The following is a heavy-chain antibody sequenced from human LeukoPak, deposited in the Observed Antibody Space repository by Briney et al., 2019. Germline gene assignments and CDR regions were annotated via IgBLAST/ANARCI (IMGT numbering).Heavy chain of an antibody. CDR1: GFTFSSYA. CDR3: AKDGWGSYNFDY. D-gene: IGHD1-26*01. V-gene: IGHV3-23*01. Sequence: GGSLSLSCAASGFTFSSYAMSWVRQAPGKGLEWVSAISGSGGSTYYADSVKGRFTISRDNSKNTLYLQMNSLRAEDTAVYYCAKDGWGSYNFDYWGQGTLVTVSS. J-gene: IGHJ4*02. CDR2: ISGSGGST.